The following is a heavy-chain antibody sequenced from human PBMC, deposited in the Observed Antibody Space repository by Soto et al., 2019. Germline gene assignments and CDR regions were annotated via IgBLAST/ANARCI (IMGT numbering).Heavy chain of an antibody. CDR1: GGSISTYY. CDR3: ARPVSPRTSTAWFDP. Sequence: PSETLSLTCTVSGGSISTYYWSWFRQPPGKGLERIGNIYYTGNTKYNPSLESRVTISVDTSKNQFYLKLTSVTAADTALYYCARPVSPRTSTAWFDPWGQGTLVTVSS. J-gene: IGHJ5*02. CDR2: IYYTGNT. V-gene: IGHV4-59*01.